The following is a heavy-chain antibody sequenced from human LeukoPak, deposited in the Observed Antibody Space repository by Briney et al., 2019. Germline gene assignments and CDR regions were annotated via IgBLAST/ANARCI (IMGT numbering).Heavy chain of an antibody. CDR2: IGSGGTT. Sequence: GGSLRLSCAASGFTFSDYGMSWVRQAPGKGLEWVSCIGSGGTTYYADSVKGRFTISRDNAKNSLYLQMNSLRDEDTAVYYCARRVATTKNYYFDYWGQGTLVTVSS. V-gene: IGHV3-69-1*01. CDR3: ARRVATTKNYYFDY. CDR1: GFTFSDYG. D-gene: IGHD5-12*01. J-gene: IGHJ4*02.